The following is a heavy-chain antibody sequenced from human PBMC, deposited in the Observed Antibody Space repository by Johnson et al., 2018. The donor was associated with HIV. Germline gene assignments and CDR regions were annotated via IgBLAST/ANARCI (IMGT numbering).Heavy chain of an antibody. D-gene: IGHD5-18*01. V-gene: IGHV3-30*02. J-gene: IGHJ3*02. CDR3: AKVINPSRVDTAMVTVLDAFDI. CDR1: GFTFSSYG. CDR2: IRYDGNNK. Sequence: QVQLVESGGGLVKPGGSLRLSCAASGFTFSSYGMHWVRQAPGKGLEWVAFIRYDGNNKYYADSVKGRFTISRDNSKNTLYLQMNSLRAEYTAVYYCAKVINPSRVDTAMVTVLDAFDIWGQGTMVTVSS.